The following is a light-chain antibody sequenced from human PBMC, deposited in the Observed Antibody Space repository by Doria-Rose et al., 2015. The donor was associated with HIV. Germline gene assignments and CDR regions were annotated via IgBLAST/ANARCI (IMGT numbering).Light chain of an antibody. V-gene: IGKV1-27*01. Sequence: IQMTQSPSSLSASVGDRVTITCRASQGISNFLAWYQQKPGRVPKLLIYAASTLQSGVPSRFSGSGSGTDFSLTISTLQPEDVAIYDCQNYNSATLTFGGGSKVEIK. CDR1: QGISNF. CDR2: AAS. CDR3: QNYNSATLT. J-gene: IGKJ4*01.